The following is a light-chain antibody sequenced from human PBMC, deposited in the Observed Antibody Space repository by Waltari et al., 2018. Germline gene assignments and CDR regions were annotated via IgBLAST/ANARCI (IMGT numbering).Light chain of an antibody. J-gene: IGKJ4*01. Sequence: DIQMTQSPSTLSASVGDRVTITCRASQSISGWLAWYQQKPGKAPNLLIYKASSLEGGVPSRFSGSGSGIEFTLTISSLQPDDFATYYCQQYNSYPLTFGGGTKVEIK. CDR3: QQYNSYPLT. V-gene: IGKV1-5*03. CDR1: QSISGW. CDR2: KAS.